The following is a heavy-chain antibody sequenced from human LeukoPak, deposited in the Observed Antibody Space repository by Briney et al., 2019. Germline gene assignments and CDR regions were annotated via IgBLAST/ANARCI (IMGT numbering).Heavy chain of an antibody. V-gene: IGHV3-48*03. J-gene: IGHJ6*03. Sequence: GGSLRLSCAASGFTFINYEMNWVRQAPGKGLEWISYITSSGSSIYYADSVKGRCTNSRDNAKNSLYLQMNSLRAEDTAVYYCARGYCSGGSCYSDYYYYYYMDVWGKGTTVTVSS. CDR1: GFTFINYE. D-gene: IGHD2-15*01. CDR3: ARGYCSGGSCYSDYYYYYYMDV. CDR2: ITSSGSSI.